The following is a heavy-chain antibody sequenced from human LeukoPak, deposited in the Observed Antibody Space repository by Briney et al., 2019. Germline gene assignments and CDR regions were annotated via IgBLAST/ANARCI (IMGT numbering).Heavy chain of an antibody. CDR3: ARAYGPDY. J-gene: IGHJ4*02. CDR1: GFTFSSYW. Sequence: PGGSLRLSCAASGFTFSSYWMHWVRQAPGKGLVRVSRIKSDGSATSYADSVKGRFTISRDNAKNTLYLQMNSLRAEDTGLYYCARAYGPDYWGQGTLVTVSS. D-gene: IGHD4-17*01. V-gene: IGHV3-74*01. CDR2: IKSDGSAT.